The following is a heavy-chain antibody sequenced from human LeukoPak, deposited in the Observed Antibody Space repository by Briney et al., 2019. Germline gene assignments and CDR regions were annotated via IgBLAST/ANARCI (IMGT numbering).Heavy chain of an antibody. CDR1: GFTFDDYA. CDR2: VSGDDST. Sequence: GGSLRLSCAASGFTFDDYAMHWVRQAPGKGLEWVSLVSGDDSTYYADSVKGRFTISRDSRKRSLYLHMNSLRTEDTALYYCAKDVDDSGGYLDYWGQGTLVTVSS. D-gene: IGHD3-22*01. J-gene: IGHJ4*02. V-gene: IGHV3-43*02. CDR3: AKDVDDSGGYLDY.